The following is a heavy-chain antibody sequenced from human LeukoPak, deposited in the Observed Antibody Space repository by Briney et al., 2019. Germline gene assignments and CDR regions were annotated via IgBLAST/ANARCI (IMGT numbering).Heavy chain of an antibody. CDR2: ISYDGSNK. D-gene: IGHD3-22*01. J-gene: IGHJ4*02. Sequence: TGGSLRLSCAASGFTFSSYAMHWVRQAPGKGLEWVAVISYDGSNKYYADSVKGRFTISRDNSKNTLYLQMNSLRAEDTAVYYCAREPSYYYDSSGWGQGTLVTVSS. CDR3: AREPSYYYDSSG. CDR1: GFTFSSYA. V-gene: IGHV3-30-3*01.